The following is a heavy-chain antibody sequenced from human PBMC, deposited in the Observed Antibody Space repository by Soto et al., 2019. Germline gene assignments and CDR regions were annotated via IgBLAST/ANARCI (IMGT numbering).Heavy chain of an antibody. CDR2: INPNSGGT. CDR3: ASLTSWSQEYYYGMDV. CDR1: GYTFTGYY. Sequence: ASVKVSCKASGYTFTGYYMHWVRQAPGQGLEWMGWINPNSGGTNYAQKFQGWVTMTRDTSISIAYLQMNSLKTEDTAVYYCASLTSWSQEYYYGMDVWGQGTTVTVSS. V-gene: IGHV1-2*04. D-gene: IGHD2-2*01. J-gene: IGHJ6*02.